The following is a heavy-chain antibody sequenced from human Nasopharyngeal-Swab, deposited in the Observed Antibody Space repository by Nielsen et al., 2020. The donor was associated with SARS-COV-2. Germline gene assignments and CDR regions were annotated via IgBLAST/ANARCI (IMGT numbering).Heavy chain of an antibody. CDR2: NYYSGSN. J-gene: IGHJ3*02. D-gene: IGHD2-15*01. V-gene: IGHV4-39*01. CDR1: GGSISSISYY. Sequence: SQTLSPTCTVSGGSISSISYYWGWSLQPPGKGLEWIGSNYYSGSNYYNPSLKSRLTISVDTSKNQFYLKLSSVTAADTAVYCCARRGLGYCSGGSCSNALDIWGQGTMVTVSS. CDR3: ARRGLGYCSGGSCSNALDI.